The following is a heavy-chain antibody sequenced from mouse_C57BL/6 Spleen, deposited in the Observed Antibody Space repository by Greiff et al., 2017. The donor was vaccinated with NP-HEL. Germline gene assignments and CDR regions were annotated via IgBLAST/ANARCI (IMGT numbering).Heavy chain of an antibody. CDR3: ASPFTSVVATDWYFGV. J-gene: IGHJ1*03. D-gene: IGHD1-1*01. V-gene: IGHV1-55*01. CDR1: GYTFTSYW. CDR2: IYPGSGST. Sequence: VKLMESGAELVKPGASVKMSCKASGYTFTSYWITWVKQRPGQGLEWIGDIYPGSGSTNYNEKFKSKATLTVDTSSSTAYMQLSSLTSEDSAVYYCASPFTSVVATDWYFGVWGTGTTVTVSA.